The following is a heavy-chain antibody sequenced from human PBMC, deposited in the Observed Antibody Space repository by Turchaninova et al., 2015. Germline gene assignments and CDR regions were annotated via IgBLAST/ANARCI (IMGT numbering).Heavy chain of an antibody. CDR2: IYYSGRT. D-gene: IGHD2-2*01. V-gene: IGHV4-30-4*01. CDR1: VGAISSGDYY. Sequence: QVQLQASGPGLVKPTPTLSHTCIVSVGAISSGDYYWSWSRQPPGKGLEWIGYIYYSGRTYYNPSLKSRVTISVDTSKNRFSLKLSSVTAADTAVYYCVSVVVPAAMYYYGMDVWGQGTTVTVSS. J-gene: IGHJ6*02. CDR3: VSVVVPAAMYYYGMDV.